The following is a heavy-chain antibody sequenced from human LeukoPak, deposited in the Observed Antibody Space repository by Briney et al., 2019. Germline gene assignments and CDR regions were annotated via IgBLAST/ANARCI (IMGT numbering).Heavy chain of an antibody. CDR1: GGSISSSSYY. CDR3: ARRGVVAPYNWFDP. CDR2: IYYSGST. V-gene: IGHV4-39*01. Sequence: SETLSLTCTVSGGSISSSSYYWSWIRQPPGKGLEWIGSIYYSGSTYYNPSLKSRVTISVDTSKNQFSLKLSSVTAADTAVYHCARRGVVAPYNWFDPWGQGTLVTVSS. J-gene: IGHJ5*02. D-gene: IGHD3-22*01.